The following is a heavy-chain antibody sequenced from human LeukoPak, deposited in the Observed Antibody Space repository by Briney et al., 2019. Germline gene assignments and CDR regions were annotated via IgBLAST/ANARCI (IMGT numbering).Heavy chain of an antibody. J-gene: IGHJ4*02. CDR2: ISTNNGYA. CDR3: ARGVTTSFDY. D-gene: IGHD4-17*01. V-gene: IGHV1-18*01. Sequence: ASVKVSCKTFGYTFTSYGISWVRQAPGQGLEWMGWISTNNGYANYVQNLQGRVTMTTDTSTSTAYMELRSLKSDDTAVYYCARGVTTSFDYWGQGTLVTVSS. CDR1: GYTFTSYG.